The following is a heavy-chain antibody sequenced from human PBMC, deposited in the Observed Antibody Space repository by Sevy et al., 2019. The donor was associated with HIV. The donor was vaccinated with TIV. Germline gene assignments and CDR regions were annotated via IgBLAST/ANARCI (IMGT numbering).Heavy chain of an antibody. J-gene: IGHJ4*02. CDR2: MNQDGRDK. CDR3: ARGDGRTIDY. D-gene: IGHD2-2*01. CDR1: GFNYPNSW. V-gene: IGHV3-7*01. Sequence: GGSLRLSCAASGFNYPNSWMSWVRQAPGRGLEWVANMNQDGRDKYYVDSVKGRFSISRDTAKNSRFLPMNSLRAEDTAMFYCARGDGRTIDYWGQGTAVTVSS.